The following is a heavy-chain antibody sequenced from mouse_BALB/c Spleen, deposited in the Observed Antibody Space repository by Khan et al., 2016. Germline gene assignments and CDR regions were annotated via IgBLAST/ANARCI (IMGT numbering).Heavy chain of an antibody. CDR3: SRSPYGYWFAY. CDR2: IDPANGNT. J-gene: IGHJ3*01. D-gene: IGHD2-2*01. V-gene: IGHV14-3*02. CDR1: GFNIKDTY. Sequence: EVQLQESGAELVKPGASVKLSCTASGFNIKDTYINWVKQRPEEGLEWIGRIDPANGNTKYDPKFQGTATITADTSSNTAYLQLSSLTYEDTAVYYCSRSPYGYWFAYWGQGTLVTVSA.